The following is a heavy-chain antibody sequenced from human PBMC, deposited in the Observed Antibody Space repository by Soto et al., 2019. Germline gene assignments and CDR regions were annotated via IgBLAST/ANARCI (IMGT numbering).Heavy chain of an antibody. CDR1: KFSFSGYW. Sequence: EVQLVESGGGLVQPGGSLRLSCAASKFSFSGYWMHWVRQAPGKGLMWVSRVNPDGSTTTYADSVKGRFTISRDNAKNTVFLQMNSLRAGATAVYYCAKVASGSYDWFDPWGQGTLVTVSS. J-gene: IGHJ5*02. CDR3: AKVASGSYDWFDP. D-gene: IGHD1-26*01. CDR2: VNPDGSTT. V-gene: IGHV3-74*01.